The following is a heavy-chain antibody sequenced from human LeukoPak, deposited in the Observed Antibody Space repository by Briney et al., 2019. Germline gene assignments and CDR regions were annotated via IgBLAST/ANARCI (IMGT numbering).Heavy chain of an antibody. CDR1: GFTFSSYV. Sequence: GGSLRLSCAASGFTFSSYVMAWVRQAPGKGLEWVSAISGSGGSTYYADSVKGRFTISRDNSKNTLYMHMNSLRAEDTAVYYCAKDLGDYLSGDLNYWGQGTLVTVSS. D-gene: IGHD4-17*01. CDR2: ISGSGGST. CDR3: AKDLGDYLSGDLNY. J-gene: IGHJ4*02. V-gene: IGHV3-23*01.